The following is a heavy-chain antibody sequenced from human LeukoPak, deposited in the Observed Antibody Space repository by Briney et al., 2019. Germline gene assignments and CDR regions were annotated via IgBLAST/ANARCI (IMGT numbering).Heavy chain of an antibody. Sequence: SETLSLTCTVSGGSISSYYWSWIRQPAGKGLEWIGRIYTSGSTNYNPSLKSRVTMSVDTSKNQFSLKLSSVTAADTAVYYCARAPPYYDFWSAYRSYFDPWGQGTLVTVSS. J-gene: IGHJ5*02. V-gene: IGHV4-4*07. CDR2: IYTSGST. CDR3: ARAPPYYDFWSAYRSYFDP. CDR1: GGSISSYY. D-gene: IGHD3-3*01.